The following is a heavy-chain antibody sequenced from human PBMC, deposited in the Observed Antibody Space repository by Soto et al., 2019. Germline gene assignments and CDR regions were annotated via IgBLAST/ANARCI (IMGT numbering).Heavy chain of an antibody. CDR3: ARVYYDFWSGYYDYYGMDV. J-gene: IGHJ6*02. Sequence: SETLSLTCAVYGGSFSGYYWTWIRQPPGTGLEWIGEINHSGSTNYNPSLKSRVTISVDTSKNQFSLKLTSVTAADTAVYYCARVYYDFWSGYYDYYGMDVWGQGTTVTVSS. D-gene: IGHD3-3*01. CDR1: GGSFSGYY. CDR2: INHSGST. V-gene: IGHV4-34*01.